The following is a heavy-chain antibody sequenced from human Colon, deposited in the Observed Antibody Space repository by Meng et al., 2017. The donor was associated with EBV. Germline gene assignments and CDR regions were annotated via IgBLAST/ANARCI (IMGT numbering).Heavy chain of an antibody. Sequence: QLRLGESGLGRVKPSETLSLTCTVSGGPISRTGTCGGWIRQPPGKGLEWIGSQCHADDTYYNPSLMGRVTISVDTSKNQVSLKLTSVTAADTSIYYCARHTFSGNPGGIDSWGQGILVTVSS. D-gene: IGHD4-23*01. CDR2: QCHADDT. CDR1: GGPISRTGTC. CDR3: ARHTFSGNPGGIDS. J-gene: IGHJ4*02. V-gene: IGHV4-39*01.